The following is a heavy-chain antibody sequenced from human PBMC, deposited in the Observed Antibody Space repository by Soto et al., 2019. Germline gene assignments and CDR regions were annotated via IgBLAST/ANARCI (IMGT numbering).Heavy chain of an antibody. Sequence: GASVKVSCKASGYTFTNYGFSWVRQAPGQGLEWMGWISGYNGNTNYAERLQGRVTMTTDTSASTAYMELSSLRSEDTAVYYCASVGYYDSSGYRWVAFDPWGQGTLVTVSS. CDR1: GYTFTNYG. CDR3: ASVGYYDSSGYRWVAFDP. J-gene: IGHJ5*02. D-gene: IGHD3-22*01. CDR2: ISGYNGNT. V-gene: IGHV1-18*01.